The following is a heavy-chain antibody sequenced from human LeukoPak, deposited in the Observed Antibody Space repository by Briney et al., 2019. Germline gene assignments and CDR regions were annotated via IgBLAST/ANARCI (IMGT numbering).Heavy chain of an antibody. Sequence: GGSLRLSCAASGFTFTTYGMHWVRQAPGKGLEWVAVVSYDGSNKYYADSVKGRFTISRDNSKNTLYLQMNSLRAEDTAVYYCARIKSQGVVVPLLRSTYYFDYWGQGTLVTVSS. J-gene: IGHJ4*02. CDR3: ARIKSQGVVVPLLRSTYYFDY. CDR2: VSYDGSNK. D-gene: IGHD2-21*01. CDR1: GFTFTTYG. V-gene: IGHV3-30*03.